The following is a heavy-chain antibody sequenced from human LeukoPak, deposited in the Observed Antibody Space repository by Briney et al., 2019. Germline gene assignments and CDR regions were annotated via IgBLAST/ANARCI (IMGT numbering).Heavy chain of an antibody. J-gene: IGHJ5*02. D-gene: IGHD2-21*01. CDR2: IIPILGIA. V-gene: IGHV1-69*04. CDR1: GGTFSSYA. Sequence: SVEVSCKASGGTFSSYAIRWVRQAPGQGLEWMGRIIPILGIANYAQKFQGRVTITADKSTSTAYMELSSLRSEDTAVYYCARDQVVVAHNWFDPWGQGTLVTVSS. CDR3: ARDQVVVAHNWFDP.